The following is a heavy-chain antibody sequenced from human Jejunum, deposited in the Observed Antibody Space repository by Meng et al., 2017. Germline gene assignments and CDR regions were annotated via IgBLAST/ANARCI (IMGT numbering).Heavy chain of an antibody. CDR2: IYYSGTT. J-gene: IGHJ6*02. CDR1: GGSISSGDFH. Sequence: SETLSLTCTVPGGSISSGDFHWVWSPQPPGQGLEWTGSIYYSGTTFYNPSLKSRLTISIDTSKNQFSLKLTSVTAADTAVYYCARVSVRGFYGLDVWGQGTTVTVSS. D-gene: IGHD3-10*02. V-gene: IGHV4-39*07. CDR3: ARVSVRGFYGLDV.